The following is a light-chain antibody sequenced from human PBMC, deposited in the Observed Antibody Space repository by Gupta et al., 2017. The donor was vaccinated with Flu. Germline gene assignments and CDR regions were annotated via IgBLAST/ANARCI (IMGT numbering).Light chain of an antibody. CDR3: QQNDYLPLT. CDR1: HDITKY. V-gene: IGKV1-33*01. J-gene: IGKJ5*01. CDR2: DAS. Sequence: DIQMTQSPSSLSASVGDRVTITCQASHDITKYLNWYQQKPGKAPKLLIYDASNLETGVPSRFSGSGSGTHFTFAISSLQPEDVATYYCQQNDYLPLTFGQGTRLEIK.